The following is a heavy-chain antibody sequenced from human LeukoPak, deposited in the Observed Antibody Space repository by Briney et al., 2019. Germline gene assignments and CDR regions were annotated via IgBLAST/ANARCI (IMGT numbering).Heavy chain of an antibody. CDR1: GFTFSSYD. D-gene: IGHD6-13*01. CDR3: ARARGWRSSYDAFDI. J-gene: IGHJ3*02. CDR2: IGTAGDT. V-gene: IGHV3-13*01. Sequence: GGSLRLSCAASGFTFSSYDMHWVRQATGKGLEWVSAIGTAGDTYYPGSVKGRFTISRENAKNSLYLQMNSLRAGDTAVYYCARARGWRSSYDAFDIWGQGTMVTVSS.